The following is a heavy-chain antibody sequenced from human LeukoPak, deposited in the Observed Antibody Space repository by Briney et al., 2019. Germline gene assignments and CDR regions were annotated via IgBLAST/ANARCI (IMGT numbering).Heavy chain of an antibody. Sequence: SETLSLTCAVSGGSISSTNWWSWVRQPPGKGLEWMGEIYQSGSTNFNPSLKSRFTISVDKSKNQFSLKLSSVTAADTAVYYCARVPFYYYGMDVWGQGTPVTVSS. V-gene: IGHV4-4*02. J-gene: IGHJ6*02. CDR1: GGSISSTNW. CDR2: IYQSGST. CDR3: ARVPFYYYGMDV.